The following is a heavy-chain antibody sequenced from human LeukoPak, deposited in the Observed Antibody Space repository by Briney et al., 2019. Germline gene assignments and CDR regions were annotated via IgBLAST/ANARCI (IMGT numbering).Heavy chain of an antibody. CDR3: ARGGSPRPHYYGMDV. J-gene: IGHJ6*02. V-gene: IGHV4-61*02. Sequence: SETLSLTCTVSGGSISSGSYYWSWIRQPAGTGLEWIGRIYTSGSTNYNPSLKSRVTISVDTSKNQFSLKLSSVTAADTAVYYCARGGSPRPHYYGMDVWGQGTTVTVSS. CDR1: GGSISSGSYY. D-gene: IGHD6-13*01. CDR2: IYTSGST.